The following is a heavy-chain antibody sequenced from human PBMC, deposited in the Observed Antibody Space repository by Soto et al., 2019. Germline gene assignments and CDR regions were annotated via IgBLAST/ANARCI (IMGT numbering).Heavy chain of an antibody. D-gene: IGHD3-16*01. CDR2: LNTNGRIT. CDR1: GFTFSNYW. CDR3: ARDLGGVGRY. V-gene: IGHV3-74*01. Sequence: EVQLVESGGGIVQPGGSLRLSCAASGFTFSNYWMHWVRQAPGQGLVWVSRLNTNGRITDYADSVQGRFTISRDNARNTLYLQINSLRVEDTAVYYCARDLGGVGRYWGQGTLVTVSS. J-gene: IGHJ4*02.